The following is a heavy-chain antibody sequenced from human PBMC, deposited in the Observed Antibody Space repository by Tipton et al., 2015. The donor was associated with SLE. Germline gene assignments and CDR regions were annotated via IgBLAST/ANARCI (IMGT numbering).Heavy chain of an antibody. CDR1: GGSFSGSY. J-gene: IGHJ4*02. CDR3: ARGSGEGVGAYYFDY. Sequence: GLVKPSETLSLTCAVYGGSFSGSYWSWIRQPPGKGLEWIGEINHSGSTNYNPSLKSRVTISVDTSKNQFSLKLSSVTAADTAVYYCARGSGEGVGAYYFDYWGQGTLVTVSS. V-gene: IGHV4-34*01. CDR2: INHSGST. D-gene: IGHD3-10*01.